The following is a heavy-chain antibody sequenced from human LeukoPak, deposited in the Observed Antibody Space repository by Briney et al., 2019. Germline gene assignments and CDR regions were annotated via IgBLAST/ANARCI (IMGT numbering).Heavy chain of an antibody. Sequence: GGSLRLSCAASGFTYSSYGMHWVRQAPGKGLEWVAVISYDGSNKYYADSVKGRFTISRDNSKNTLYLQMNSLRAEDTAVYYCAKSGNYYGSGSYYSPRYYFDYWGQGTLVTVSS. CDR3: AKSGNYYGSGSYYSPRYYFDY. J-gene: IGHJ4*02. CDR2: ISYDGSNK. V-gene: IGHV3-30*18. CDR1: GFTYSSYG. D-gene: IGHD3-10*01.